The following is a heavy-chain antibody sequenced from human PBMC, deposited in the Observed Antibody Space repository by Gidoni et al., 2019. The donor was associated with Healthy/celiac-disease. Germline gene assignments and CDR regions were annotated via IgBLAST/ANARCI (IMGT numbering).Heavy chain of an antibody. J-gene: IGHJ4*02. V-gene: IGHV4-61*02. CDR1: GGSISRGSYY. Sequence: QVQLQESGPGLVKPSQTLYLTCTVSGGSISRGSYYWSWIRQPAGKGLEWIGRIYTSGSTNYNPSLKSRVTMSVDTSKNQFSLKLSSVTAADTAVYYCARDPGWYDYWGQGTLVTVSS. D-gene: IGHD6-19*01. CDR2: IYTSGST. CDR3: ARDPGWYDY.